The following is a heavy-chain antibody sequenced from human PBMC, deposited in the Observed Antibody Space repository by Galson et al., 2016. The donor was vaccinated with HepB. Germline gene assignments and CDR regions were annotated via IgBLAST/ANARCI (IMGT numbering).Heavy chain of an antibody. CDR2: FDPEDGET. V-gene: IGHV1-24*01. CDR1: GYTLSELS. Sequence: SVKVSCKVSGYTLSELSMHWVRQAPGKGLEWMGGFDPEDGETIYAQKFQGRVTMTEDTSTDTAYKELSSLRSEDTAVYYCAEKRDYDFWWGYEKWGQGTLVTVSS. J-gene: IGHJ4*02. CDR3: AEKRDYDFWWGYEK. D-gene: IGHD3-3*01.